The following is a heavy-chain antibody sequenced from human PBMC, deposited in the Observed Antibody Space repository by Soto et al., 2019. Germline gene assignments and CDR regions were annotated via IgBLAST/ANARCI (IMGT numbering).Heavy chain of an antibody. D-gene: IGHD5-18*01. V-gene: IGHV3-23*01. Sequence: PGGSLRLSCAVSGLNFRGFATSWARQAPGKGLEWVSGIRIGPGISYYADSVRGRFTISSDTSKNTVYLQMNSLRAEDTAIYYCARSRSAMADGMSVWGQGTTVTVSS. CDR1: GLNFRGFA. CDR2: IRIGPGIS. J-gene: IGHJ6*02. CDR3: ARSRSAMADGMSV.